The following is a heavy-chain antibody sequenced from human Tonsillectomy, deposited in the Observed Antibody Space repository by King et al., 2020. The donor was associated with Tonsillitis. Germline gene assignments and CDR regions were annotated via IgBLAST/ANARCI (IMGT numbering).Heavy chain of an antibody. J-gene: IGHJ4*02. V-gene: IGHV3-23*04. Sequence: VQLVESGGGLVQPGGSLRLSCAASGFTFSSYAMSWVRQAPGKGLEWVSTISGSGSSTYYADSVKGRFTISRDNSKNTLSLQRNSLRAEDTAVYYCAKSLYYYDGSGTTNLYYFDYWGQGTLVTVSS. CDR2: ISGSGSST. D-gene: IGHD3-22*01. CDR3: AKSLYYYDGSGTTNLYYFDY. CDR1: GFTFSSYA.